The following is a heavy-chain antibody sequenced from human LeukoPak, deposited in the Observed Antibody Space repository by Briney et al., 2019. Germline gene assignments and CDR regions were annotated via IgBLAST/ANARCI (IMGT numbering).Heavy chain of an antibody. V-gene: IGHV1-46*01. Sequence: ASVKVSCKASGYTFTDYHMHWVRQAPGQGLEWMGIINPSGGSTTYAEKFQGRVTMTRDTSTSTVYMELTSLRSDDTAVYYCARGILASTVTTGTYYYYGMDVWGQGTTVTVSS. J-gene: IGHJ6*02. CDR2: INPSGGST. CDR1: GYTFTDYH. CDR3: ARGILASTVTTGTYYYYGMDV. D-gene: IGHD4-17*01.